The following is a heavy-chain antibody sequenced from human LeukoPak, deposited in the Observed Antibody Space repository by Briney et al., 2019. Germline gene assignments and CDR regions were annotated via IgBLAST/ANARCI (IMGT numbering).Heavy chain of an antibody. CDR2: ISGSGSST. D-gene: IGHD2-21*01. J-gene: IGHJ4*02. CDR3: AKAPVTTCSGAYCYPFDY. Sequence: GGTLRLSCAASGFTFSSYGMSWVRQAPGKGLEWVSAISGSGSSTYYAASVKGRFTISRDSSKNTLYLQMNRLRAEDAAVYYCAKAPVTTCSGAYCYPFDYWGQGTLVTVSS. CDR1: GFTFSSYG. V-gene: IGHV3-23*01.